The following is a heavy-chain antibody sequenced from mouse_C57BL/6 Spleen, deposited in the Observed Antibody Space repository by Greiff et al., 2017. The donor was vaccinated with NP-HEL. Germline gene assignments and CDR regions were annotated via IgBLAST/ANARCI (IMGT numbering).Heavy chain of an antibody. J-gene: IGHJ4*01. CDR3: ARSKLIGGSKNAMDY. Sequence: QVQLQQPGAELVKPGASVKLSCKASGYTFTSYWMHWVKQRPGQGLEWIGMIHPNSGSTNYNEKFKSKATLTVDKSSSTAYMQLSSLTSEDSAVYYCARSKLIGGSKNAMDYWGQGTSVTVSS. V-gene: IGHV1-64*01. CDR1: GYTFTSYW. CDR2: IHPNSGST. D-gene: IGHD2-5*01.